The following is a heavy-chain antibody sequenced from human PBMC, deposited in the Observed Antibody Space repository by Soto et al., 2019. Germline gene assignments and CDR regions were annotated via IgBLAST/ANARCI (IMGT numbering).Heavy chain of an antibody. J-gene: IGHJ2*01. V-gene: IGHV4-39*01. D-gene: IGHD3-10*01. Sequence: PSETLSLTCTVSGGSISSSSYYWGWIRQPPGKGLEWIGSIYYSGSTYYNPSLKSRVTISVDTSKNQFSLKLSSVTAADTAVYYSASRITMVRGAQETKRNWYFDLCGRGPLVTVSS. CDR3: ASRITMVRGAQETKRNWYFDL. CDR1: GGSISSSSYY. CDR2: IYYSGST.